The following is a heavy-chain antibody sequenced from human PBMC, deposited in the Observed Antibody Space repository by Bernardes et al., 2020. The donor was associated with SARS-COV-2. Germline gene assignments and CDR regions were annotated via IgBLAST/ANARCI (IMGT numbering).Heavy chain of an antibody. J-gene: IGHJ4*02. CDR3: VRAPEQRPLDF. Sequence: GSLRLSCVGSGFSFSSNEYWMHWVRQAPGKGPEWVSRINYDESSITYADSVKGRFTISRDNAKNTVYLQMNGLRVEDTAMYFCVRAPEQRPLDFWGQGTLVTVSS. CDR1: GFSFSSNEYW. CDR2: INYDESSI. D-gene: IGHD6-25*01. V-gene: IGHV3-74*03.